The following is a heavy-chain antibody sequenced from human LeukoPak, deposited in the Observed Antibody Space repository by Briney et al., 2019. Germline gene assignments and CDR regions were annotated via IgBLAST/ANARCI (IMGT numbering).Heavy chain of an antibody. J-gene: IGHJ6*03. Sequence: ASVTVSCKASGYTFTSYYMHWGRQAPGQGREWMGIINPSGGSTSYAQKFQGRVSMTRDTSTSTVYMELSSLRSEDTAVYYCARGMVRTIYYYYYMDVWGKGTTVTVSS. CDR3: ARGMVRTIYYYYYMDV. CDR2: INPSGGST. V-gene: IGHV1-46*01. D-gene: IGHD3-10*01. CDR1: GYTFTSYY.